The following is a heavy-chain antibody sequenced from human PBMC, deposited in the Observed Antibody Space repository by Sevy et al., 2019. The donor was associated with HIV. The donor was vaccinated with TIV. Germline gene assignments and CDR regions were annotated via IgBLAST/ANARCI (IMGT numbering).Heavy chain of an antibody. D-gene: IGHD3-22*01. CDR1: GYTFTAYY. CDR3: AREDSDDTSAYYYFYYGMDV. CDR2: IHPKSGAT. Sequence: ASVKVSCKASGYTFTAYYIHWLRQAPGQGLESMGRIHPKSGATNYAQKFQGRVTMTRDTSISTSFMELTSLRSDDTAVYYCAREDSDDTSAYYYFYYGMDVWGQRTTVTVSS. J-gene: IGHJ6*02. V-gene: IGHV1-2*06.